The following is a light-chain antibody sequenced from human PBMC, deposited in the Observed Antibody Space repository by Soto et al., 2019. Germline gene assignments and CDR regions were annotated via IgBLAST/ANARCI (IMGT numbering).Light chain of an antibody. V-gene: IGLV1-47*01. Sequence: QSVLTQPPSASGTPGQRVTISCSGSSSNIGSNYVYWYQQLPGTAPKLLIYRNNQRPSGVPDRFSGSKSGTSASLAISGLRSEDEADYYCAAWDDSLSGVSGGGTKVTVL. CDR1: SSNIGSNY. J-gene: IGLJ2*01. CDR3: AAWDDSLSGV. CDR2: RNN.